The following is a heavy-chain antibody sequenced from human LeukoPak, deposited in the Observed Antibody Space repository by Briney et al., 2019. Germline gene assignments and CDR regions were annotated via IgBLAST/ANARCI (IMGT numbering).Heavy chain of an antibody. J-gene: IGHJ4*02. CDR2: IYSGGST. V-gene: IGHV3-53*01. Sequence: TGGSLRLSCAASGFTFSSYAMHWVRQAPGKGLEWVSVIYSGGSTYYADSVKGRFIISRDNSKNTLYLQMNSLRAEDTAVYYCASGALAVYFDYWGQGTLVTVSS. CDR3: ASGALAVYFDY. CDR1: GFTFSSYA. D-gene: IGHD2-21*01.